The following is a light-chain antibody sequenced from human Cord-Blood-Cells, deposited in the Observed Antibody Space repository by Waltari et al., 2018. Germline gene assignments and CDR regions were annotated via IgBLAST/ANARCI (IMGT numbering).Light chain of an antibody. Sequence: DIQMTQSPSTLSASVGDRVTITCRASQSISSWLAWYQQKPWKAPKLLIYKASSLESGVPARFSGSGSGTEFTLTISSLQPDEFATYYCQQYNSYSLTFGGGTKVEIK. V-gene: IGKV1-5*03. J-gene: IGKJ4*01. CDR3: QQYNSYSLT. CDR1: QSISSW. CDR2: KAS.